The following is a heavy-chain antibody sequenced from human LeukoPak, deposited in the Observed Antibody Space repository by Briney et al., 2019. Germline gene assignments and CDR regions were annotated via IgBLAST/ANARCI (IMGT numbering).Heavy chain of an antibody. V-gene: IGHV3-23*01. Sequence: GGSLRLSCAASGFTFSNYAMSWLRQAPGKGLEWVAGFSGSGGITYYADYVKGRFTISRDNTKNTLYLQLNSLRAEDTAVYYCAKGGMSTIVRGVIGYMDVWGKGTTVTISS. CDR3: AKGGMSTIVRGVIGYMDV. CDR2: FSGSGGIT. J-gene: IGHJ6*03. D-gene: IGHD3-10*01. CDR1: GFTFSNYA.